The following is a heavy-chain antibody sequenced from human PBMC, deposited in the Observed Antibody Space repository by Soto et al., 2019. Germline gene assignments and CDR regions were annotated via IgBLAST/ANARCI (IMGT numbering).Heavy chain of an antibody. Sequence: SESLSLSCAVSGYTVSSGDYWGLIRQPPGKGLEWIGSIYHSGSTYYNPSLKSRVTISVDTSKNQFSLKLSSVTAADTAVYYCARAYPYYDFWSGYSQNWFEPWGQGTLVTVSS. D-gene: IGHD3-3*01. J-gene: IGHJ5*02. CDR1: GYTVSSGDY. CDR3: ARAYPYYDFWSGYSQNWFEP. V-gene: IGHV4-38-2*01. CDR2: IYHSGST.